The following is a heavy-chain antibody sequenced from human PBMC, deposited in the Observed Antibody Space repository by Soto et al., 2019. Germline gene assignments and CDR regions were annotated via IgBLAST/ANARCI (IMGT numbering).Heavy chain of an antibody. CDR2: IYYSGST. D-gene: IGHD3-22*01. CDR1: GGSISSYY. J-gene: IGHJ5*02. CDR3: ARLDSSGYYAGFDP. V-gene: IGHV4-59*01. Sequence: SETLSLSCTVSGGSISSYYWSWIRQPPGKGLEWIGYIYYSGSTNYNPSLKSRVTISVDTSKNQFSLKLSSVTAADTAVYYCARLDSSGYYAGFDPWGQGTLVTVSS.